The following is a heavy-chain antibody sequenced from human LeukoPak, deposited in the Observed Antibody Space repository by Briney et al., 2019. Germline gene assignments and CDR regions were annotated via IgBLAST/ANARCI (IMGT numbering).Heavy chain of an antibody. CDR3: ARHGPPMQRQFYDS. CDR2: VYYTGST. J-gene: IGHJ4*02. D-gene: IGHD5-24*01. V-gene: IGHV4-39*01. CDR1: GGSISSSSYY. Sequence: SETLSLTCTVSGGSISSSSYYWAWIRQPPGKGLEWIGSVYYTGSTYYMSSLKSRVTISADTSKNLFSLKVNSMTAADTAVYYCARHGPPMQRQFYDSWGQGTLVTVSS.